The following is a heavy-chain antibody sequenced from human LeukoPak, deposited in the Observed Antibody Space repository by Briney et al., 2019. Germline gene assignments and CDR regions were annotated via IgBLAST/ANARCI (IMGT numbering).Heavy chain of an antibody. CDR2: ISTHSGNT. CDR3: VRDRDWNLDY. CDR1: GYTFTTYG. Sequence: GASVKVSCKASGYTFTTYGISWVRQAPGQGLEWMGWISTHSGNTNYAQRLQGRVALTTDTSTNTAFMELRSLRSDDTAVYSCVRDRDWNLDYWGQGTLVTVSS. D-gene: IGHD1-1*01. J-gene: IGHJ4*02. V-gene: IGHV1-18*04.